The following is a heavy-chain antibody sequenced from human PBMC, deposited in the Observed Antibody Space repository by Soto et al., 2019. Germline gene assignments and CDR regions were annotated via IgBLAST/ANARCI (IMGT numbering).Heavy chain of an antibody. CDR3: ARGHGIYVRFDS. D-gene: IGHD3-10*02. Sequence: QVHLQESGPGRVKPSETLSLTCSVSGGSVYDFYWNWLRQTPGKGLERIGNIYNNGRTNYNPSLKNRVTISIDTSKNQFSLHLSSVTTADTAMYFCARGHGIYVRFDSWGQGTLVSVSS. CDR1: GGSVYDFY. V-gene: IGHV4-59*02. J-gene: IGHJ4*02. CDR2: IYNNGRT.